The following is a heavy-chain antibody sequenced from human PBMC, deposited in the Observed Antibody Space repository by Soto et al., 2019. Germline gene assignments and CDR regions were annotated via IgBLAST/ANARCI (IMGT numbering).Heavy chain of an antibody. CDR1: EGIFTNYA. Sequence: SVKVSCKSSEGIFTNYASNWVRQAPGQGLEWMGGIIPIFGPANYAQRFQARVTITADKSTSTVYMELSSLRSEDSAVYYCARDRHRSITYAFDIWG. V-gene: IGHV1-69*06. CDR3: ARDRHRSITYAFDI. J-gene: IGHJ3*02. CDR2: IIPIFGPA. D-gene: IGHD1-20*01.